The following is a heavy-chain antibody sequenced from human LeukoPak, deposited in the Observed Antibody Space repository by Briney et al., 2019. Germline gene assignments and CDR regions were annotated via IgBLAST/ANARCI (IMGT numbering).Heavy chain of an antibody. J-gene: IGHJ5*02. D-gene: IGHD2-21*02. Sequence: SETLSLTCTVSGGSISSYYWSWIRQPPGKGLEWIGYIYYSGSTNYNPSLKSRVTISVDTSKNQFSLKLSSVTAADTAVYYCARQAYCGGDCYSGFDPWGQGTLVTVSS. CDR2: IYYSGST. V-gene: IGHV4-59*12. CDR1: GGSISSYY. CDR3: ARQAYCGGDCYSGFDP.